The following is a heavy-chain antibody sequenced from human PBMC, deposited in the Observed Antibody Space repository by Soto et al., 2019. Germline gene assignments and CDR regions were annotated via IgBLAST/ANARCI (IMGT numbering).Heavy chain of an antibody. D-gene: IGHD5-12*01. CDR2: IYYSGAT. V-gene: IGHV4-31*03. CDR1: GGSISRGGYY. J-gene: IGHJ6*03. Sequence: QVQLQESGPGLVKPSQTLSLTCTVSGGSISRGGYYWSWIRQHPGKGLEWIGYIYYSGATYYNPSLKSRVTISVDTSENQFSLRLSSVTAADTAVYYCARKDSGYADYMDVGGKGTTVTVSS. CDR3: ARKDSGYADYMDV.